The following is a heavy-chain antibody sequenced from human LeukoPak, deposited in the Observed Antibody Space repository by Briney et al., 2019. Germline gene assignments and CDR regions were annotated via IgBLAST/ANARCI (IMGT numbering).Heavy chain of an antibody. CDR2: FSSSSYYI. D-gene: IGHD2-15*01. CDR3: ARDCPFGGGSCSRRYGMDV. J-gene: IGHJ6*02. CDR1: GFTFSDYS. Sequence: GGSLRLSCVASGFTFSDYSMNWVRQAPGKGLEWVSSFSSSSYYIYYADSVKGRFTISRGNAKNSLYLQMNSLRAEDTAVYYCARDCPFGGGSCSRRYGMDVWGQGTTVTVSS. V-gene: IGHV3-21*01.